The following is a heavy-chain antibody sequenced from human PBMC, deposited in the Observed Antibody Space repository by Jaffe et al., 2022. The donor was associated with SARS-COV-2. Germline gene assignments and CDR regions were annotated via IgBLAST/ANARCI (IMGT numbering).Heavy chain of an antibody. Sequence: QVQLVESGGGVVQPGRSLRLSCAASGFTFSSYGMHWVRQAPGKGLEWVAVISYDGSNKYYADSVKGRFTISRDNSKNTLYLQMNSLRAEDTAVYYCAKGPPGVGATLSFDYWGQGTLVTVSS. D-gene: IGHD1-26*01. CDR1: GFTFSSYG. V-gene: IGHV3-30*18. CDR2: ISYDGSNK. J-gene: IGHJ4*02. CDR3: AKGPPGVGATLSFDY.